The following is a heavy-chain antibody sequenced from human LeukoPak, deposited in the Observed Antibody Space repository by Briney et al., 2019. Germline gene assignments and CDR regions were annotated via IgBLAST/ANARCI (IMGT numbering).Heavy chain of an antibody. CDR2: INYSGSI. J-gene: IGHJ4*02. CDR1: GDSIRSSSYY. V-gene: IGHV4-39*01. D-gene: IGHD4/OR15-4a*01. Sequence: SETLSLTCTVSGDSIRSSSYYWGWIRQPPGKGLEWIGSINYSGSIYYNPSLKSRVTISVDTSKNQFSLKLSSVTAADTAVYYCARLGPDYGDNSYMKFDYWGQGTLVTVSS. CDR3: ARLGPDYGDNSYMKFDY.